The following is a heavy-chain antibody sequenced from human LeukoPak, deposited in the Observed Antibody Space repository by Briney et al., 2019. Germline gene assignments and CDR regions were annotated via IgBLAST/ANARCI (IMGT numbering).Heavy chain of an antibody. D-gene: IGHD3-22*01. CDR1: GGSFSGYY. Sequence: SETLSLTCAVYGGSFSGYYWSWIRQPPGKGLEWIGEINHSGSTNYNPSLKSRVTISVDTSKNQFFLKLSSVTAADTAVYYCARVSTTSSGYFPCDYWGQGTLVTVSS. CDR2: INHSGST. CDR3: ARVSTTSSGYFPCDY. V-gene: IGHV4-34*01. J-gene: IGHJ4*02.